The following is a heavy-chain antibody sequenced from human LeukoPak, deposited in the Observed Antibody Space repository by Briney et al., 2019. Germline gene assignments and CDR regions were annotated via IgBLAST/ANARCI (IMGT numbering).Heavy chain of an antibody. Sequence: ETLCLTCTVSGGSISSYYWSWIRQPPGKGLEWIGYIYYSGSTNYNPSLKSRVTISVDTSKNQFSLKLSSVTAADTAVYYCARDYSYYYDSGGFDYWGRGTLDPVSS. D-gene: IGHD3-22*01. V-gene: IGHV4-59*01. CDR3: ARDYSYYYDSGGFDY. J-gene: IGHJ4*02. CDR1: GGSISSYY. CDR2: IYYSGST.